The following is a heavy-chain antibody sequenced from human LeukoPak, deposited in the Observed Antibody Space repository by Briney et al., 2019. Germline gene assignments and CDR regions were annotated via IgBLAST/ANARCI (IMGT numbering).Heavy chain of an antibody. CDR2: IIAYNGNT. Sequence: GASVKVSCKASGYTFISYGISWVRQAPGQGLEWMGWIIAYNGNTNYAQKLQGRVTMTTDTSTSTAYMELRSLRPDDTAVYYCARVGYCSSTSCYLRFGAFDIWGQGTMVTVSS. CDR3: ARVGYCSSTSCYLRFGAFDI. V-gene: IGHV1-18*01. D-gene: IGHD2-2*03. J-gene: IGHJ3*02. CDR1: GYTFISYG.